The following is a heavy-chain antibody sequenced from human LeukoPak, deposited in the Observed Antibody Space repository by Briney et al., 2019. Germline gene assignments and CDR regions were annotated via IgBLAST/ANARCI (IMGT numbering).Heavy chain of an antibody. CDR2: MNPNSGNT. CDR1: RYTFTTYD. CDR3: ARVWCSSTNCLNGWFDP. D-gene: IGHD2-2*01. Sequence: ASVKVSCKASRYTFTTYDINWVRQAAGQGLEWMGWMNPNSGNTGYAQKFQGRVTMTRNTSISTAYMELSSLRSEDTAVYYCARVWCSSTNCLNGWFDPWGQGTLVTVSS. J-gene: IGHJ5*02. V-gene: IGHV1-8*02.